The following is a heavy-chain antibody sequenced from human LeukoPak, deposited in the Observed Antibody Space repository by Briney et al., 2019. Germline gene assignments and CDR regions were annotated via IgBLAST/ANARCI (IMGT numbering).Heavy chain of an antibody. CDR1: GGSITSDH. J-gene: IGHJ3*02. CDR2: IYYSGST. Sequence: SETLSLTCTVSGGSITSDHWNWIRQPPGKGLEWIGCIYYSGSTYYNPSLKSRVTISVDMSKNQFSLRLTSVTAADTAVYYCARKNAFDIWGQGTLVTVSS. V-gene: IGHV4-59*01. CDR3: ARKNAFDI.